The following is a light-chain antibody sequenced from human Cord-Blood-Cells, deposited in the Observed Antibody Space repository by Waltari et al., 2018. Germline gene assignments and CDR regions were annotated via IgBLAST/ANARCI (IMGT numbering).Light chain of an antibody. Sequence: IQMTQSPSSLSASVGDRVPITCRASQSISSYLNWYQQKPGKAPKLLIYAASSLQSGVPSRFSGSGSGTDFTLTISSLQPEDFATYYCQQSYSILTFGGGTKVEIK. CDR1: QSISSY. CDR2: AAS. V-gene: IGKV1-39*01. CDR3: QQSYSILT. J-gene: IGKJ4*01.